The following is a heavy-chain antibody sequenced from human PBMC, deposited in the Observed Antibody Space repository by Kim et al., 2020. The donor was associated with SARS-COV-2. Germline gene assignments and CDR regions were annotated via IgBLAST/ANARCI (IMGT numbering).Heavy chain of an antibody. V-gene: IGHV3-15*01. CDR3: STLIGYYGSGSYYRSNDY. J-gene: IGHJ4*02. Sequence: GGSLRLSCAASGFSCSNAWMTWVRQAPGKGLEWVGRIKRKIDGGTTDYAAPVKGRFTISRDDSTNTLYLQMNSLKTDDTAVYYCSTLIGYYGSGSYYRSNDYWGQGTLVTVSS. D-gene: IGHD3-10*01. CDR1: GFSCSNAW. CDR2: IKRKIDGGTT.